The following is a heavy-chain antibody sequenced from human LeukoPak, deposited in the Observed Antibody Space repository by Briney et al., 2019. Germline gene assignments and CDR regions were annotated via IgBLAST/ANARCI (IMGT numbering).Heavy chain of an antibody. V-gene: IGHV4-61*05. CDR3: ARGVREGYYDSSGYYSD. Sequence: SETLSLTCTVSGGSISSSSYYWGWIRQPPGKGLEWIGYIYYSGSTNYNPSLKSRVTISVDTSKNQFSLKLSSVTAADTAVYYCARGVREGYYDSSGYYSDWGQGTLVTVSS. CDR1: GGSISSSSYY. J-gene: IGHJ4*02. D-gene: IGHD3-22*01. CDR2: IYYSGST.